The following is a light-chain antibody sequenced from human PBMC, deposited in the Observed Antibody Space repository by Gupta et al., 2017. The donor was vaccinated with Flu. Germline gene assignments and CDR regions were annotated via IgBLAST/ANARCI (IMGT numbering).Light chain of an antibody. CDR1: KLGDKY. Sequence: SYELTQPPSVSVSPGQTASITCSGDKLGDKYACWYPQKPGQSPVLVIYQDSKRPSGIPERFSGSNSGNTATLTISGTQAMDEADYYCQAWDSSRGVFGGGTKLTVL. J-gene: IGLJ2*01. CDR2: QDS. V-gene: IGLV3-1*01. CDR3: QAWDSSRGV.